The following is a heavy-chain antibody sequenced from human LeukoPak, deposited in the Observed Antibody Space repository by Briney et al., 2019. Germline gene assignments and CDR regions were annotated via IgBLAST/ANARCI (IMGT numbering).Heavy chain of an antibody. D-gene: IGHD3-22*01. CDR2: ISGSGGST. CDR3: AKQQPYDRSGYSPS. V-gene: IGHV3-23*01. J-gene: IGHJ4*02. CDR1: GFTFSSYA. Sequence: GGSLRLSCAASGFTFSSYAMSWVRQAPGKGLEWVSAISGSGGSTYYPDSVKGRFTISRDNSKNPLYLQMNSLRAEDTAVYYCAKQQPYDRSGYSPSWGQGTLVTVSS.